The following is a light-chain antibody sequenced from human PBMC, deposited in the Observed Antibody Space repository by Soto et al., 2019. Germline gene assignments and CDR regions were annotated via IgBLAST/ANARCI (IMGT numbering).Light chain of an antibody. Sequence: DIQMTQSPSTLSASVGDRVTITCRASQSISSWLAWYQQKPGKAPKLLIYKASSLKSGVPSRFSGGGSGTEFTLTISSLQPDDFATYYCQQYDSRGTFGQGTKVDIK. CDR3: QQYDSRGT. CDR1: QSISSW. V-gene: IGKV1-5*03. J-gene: IGKJ1*01. CDR2: KAS.